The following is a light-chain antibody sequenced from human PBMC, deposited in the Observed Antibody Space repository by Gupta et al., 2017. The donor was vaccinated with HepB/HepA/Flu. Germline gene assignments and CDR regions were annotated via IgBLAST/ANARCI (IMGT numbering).Light chain of an antibody. CDR2: EAS. CDR3: QKNNVSSRT. V-gene: IGKV1-5*03. J-gene: IGKJ1*01. Sequence: DIQITQFPSILSASVGDRVSITCRASQSVHTWLAWYQQKPGKAPKLLIYEASNLETGVPSRVSGSGYGTEFTLTISSLQHDDLATYYRQKNNVSSRTFGQGTKVDIK. CDR1: QSVHTW.